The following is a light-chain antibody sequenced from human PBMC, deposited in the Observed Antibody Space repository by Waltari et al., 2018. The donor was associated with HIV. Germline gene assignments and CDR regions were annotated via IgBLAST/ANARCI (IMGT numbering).Light chain of an antibody. J-gene: IGKJ2*01. Sequence: DILITQSPRSLSVTPGASASVSCWSTESIFHGNKKQNHVDWYVQKAGQTPRLLIYLGSNRASGVPARFDGGGSGTNFTLRINKVAPEDVGTYYCLQGLRAPFAFGQGT. CDR2: LGS. CDR3: LQGLRAPFA. CDR1: ESIFHGNKKQN. V-gene: IGKV2-28*01.